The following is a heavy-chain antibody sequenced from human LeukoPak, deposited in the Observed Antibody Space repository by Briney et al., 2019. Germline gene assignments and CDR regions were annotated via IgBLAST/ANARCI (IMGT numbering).Heavy chain of an antibody. CDR2: INPSGGST. V-gene: IGHV1-46*01. J-gene: IGHJ4*02. Sequence: ASVKVSCKTSGYTFTSYGISWVRQAPGQGLEWMGIINPSGGSTSYAQKFQGRVTMTRDMSTSTVYMELSSLRSEDTAVYYCARGFYSSSWCFDYWGQGTLVTVSS. CDR1: GYTFTSYG. CDR3: ARGFYSSSWCFDY. D-gene: IGHD6-13*01.